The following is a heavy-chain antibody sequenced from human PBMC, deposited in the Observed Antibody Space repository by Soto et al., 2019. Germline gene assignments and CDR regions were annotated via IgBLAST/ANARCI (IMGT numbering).Heavy chain of an antibody. J-gene: IGHJ4*02. D-gene: IGHD3-9*01. CDR3: ARVSKVFSVDY. CDR1: GGSISSYY. V-gene: IGHV4-59*01. CDR2: IYYSGST. Sequence: PSETLSLTCTVSGGSISSYYWSWIRQPPGKGLEWIGYIYYSGSTNYNPSLKSRVTISVDTSKNQFSLKLSSVTAADTAVYYCARVSKVFSVDYWGQGTLVTVSS.